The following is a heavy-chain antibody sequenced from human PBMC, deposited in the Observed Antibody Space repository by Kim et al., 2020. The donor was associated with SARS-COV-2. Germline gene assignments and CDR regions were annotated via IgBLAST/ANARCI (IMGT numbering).Heavy chain of an antibody. D-gene: IGHD3-22*01. Sequence: GRFTTSRDTSKNTLYLQMNSLRDEDTALYYCAKVVVMDGYNYYYYYGMDVWGQGTAVTVSS. J-gene: IGHJ6*02. CDR3: AKVVVMDGYNYYYYYGMDV. V-gene: IGHV3-23*01.